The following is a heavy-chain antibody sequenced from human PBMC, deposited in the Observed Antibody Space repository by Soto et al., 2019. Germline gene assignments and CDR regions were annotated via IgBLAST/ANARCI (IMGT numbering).Heavy chain of an antibody. CDR1: GFTFDDYG. V-gene: IGHV3-20*04. Sequence: GGSLRLSCAASGFTFDDYGMSWVRQAPGKGLEWVSGINWNGGSTGYADSVKGRFTISRDNANISFYLQMISLIAEVTALYYCASGIPHYDYVWSEASDAFDIWGQGTMVTVSS. CDR3: ASGIPHYDYVWSEASDAFDI. J-gene: IGHJ3*02. D-gene: IGHD3-16*01. CDR2: INWNGGST.